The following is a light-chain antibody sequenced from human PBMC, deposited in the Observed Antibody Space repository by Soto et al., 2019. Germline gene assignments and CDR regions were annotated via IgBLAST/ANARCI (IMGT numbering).Light chain of an antibody. CDR1: QNVGTY. J-gene: IGKJ2*01. CDR2: DAS. Sequence: EIVLTQSPDTLSLSPRERATLSCRASQNVGTYLTWFQQKPGQAPRRLIYDASTRVSGVPARFSGSGSGTDFTLPISSLEPEDFAVYYCQQCSKWPMYPFGQGTKLEIK. V-gene: IGKV3-11*01. CDR3: QQCSKWPMYP.